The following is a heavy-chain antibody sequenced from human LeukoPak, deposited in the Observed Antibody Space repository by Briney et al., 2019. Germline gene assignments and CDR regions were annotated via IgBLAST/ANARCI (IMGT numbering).Heavy chain of an antibody. J-gene: IGHJ5*02. CDR1: GFTFSSYE. V-gene: IGHV3-48*03. Sequence: GRSLRLSCAASGFTFSSYEMNWVRQAPGKGLEWVSYISSSGSTIYYADSVKGRFAISRDNSKNTLYLQMNSLRTEETAVYYCAKGPAMVRGTFDPWGQGTLVTVSS. CDR3: AKGPAMVRGTFDP. D-gene: IGHD3-10*01. CDR2: ISSSGSTI.